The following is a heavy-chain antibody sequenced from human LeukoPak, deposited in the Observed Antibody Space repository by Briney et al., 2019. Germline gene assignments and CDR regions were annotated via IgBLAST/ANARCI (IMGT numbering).Heavy chain of an antibody. CDR2: ISGSGAST. V-gene: IGHV3-23*01. Sequence: GGSLRLSCAASGFTVSSNYMSWVRQAPGKGLEWVSGISGSGASTYYADSVKGRFTISRDNSKNTLYLQMNGLRAEDTALYYCAKAIRQNRDLYDYWGQGTLVTVSS. CDR1: GFTVSSNY. D-gene: IGHD1-14*01. J-gene: IGHJ4*02. CDR3: AKAIRQNRDLYDY.